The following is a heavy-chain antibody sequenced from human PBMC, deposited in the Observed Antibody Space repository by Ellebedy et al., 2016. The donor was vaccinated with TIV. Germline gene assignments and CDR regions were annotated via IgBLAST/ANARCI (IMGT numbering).Heavy chain of an antibody. CDR3: ARDSSPYCSSTSCSTTFDY. CDR1: GFTFNLYT. J-gene: IGHJ4*02. Sequence: GESLKISCAASGFTFNLYTMSWVRQAPGKGLEWVSLISGSSSYVYYADSLKGRFTISRDNAKNSLYLQMNSLRADDTAVYYCARDSSPYCSSTSCSTTFDYWGQGTLVTVSS. V-gene: IGHV3-21*01. D-gene: IGHD2-2*01. CDR2: ISGSSSYV.